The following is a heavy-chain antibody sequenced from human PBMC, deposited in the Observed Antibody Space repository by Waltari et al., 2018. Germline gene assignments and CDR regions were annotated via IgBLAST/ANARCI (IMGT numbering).Heavy chain of an antibody. D-gene: IGHD3-22*01. J-gene: IGHJ4*02. CDR2: ISSSSSYI. V-gene: IGHV3-21*01. CDR3: ARDSGSNYYDSSGYPHYFDY. CDR1: GFTFSSYS. Sequence: EVQLVESGGGLVKPGGSLRLSCAASGFTFSSYSMNWVRQAPGKGLEWVSSISSSSSYIYYADSVKCRFTISRDNAKNSLYLQMNSLRAEDTAVYYCARDSGSNYYDSSGYPHYFDYWGQGTLVTVSS.